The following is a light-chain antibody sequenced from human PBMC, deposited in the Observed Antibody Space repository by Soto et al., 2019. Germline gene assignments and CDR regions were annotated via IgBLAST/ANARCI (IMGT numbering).Light chain of an antibody. CDR3: QQYTNYPWT. CDR2: DVS. V-gene: IGKV1-5*01. Sequence: DIHMTQSPPTLSASVGDRVTITCRASQSISSWLAWYQQRPGKAPNLLIYDVSSLESGVPSRFSGSGSGTEFTLTISSLQPDDFATYYCQQYTNYPWTFDQGTKVDIK. CDR1: QSISSW. J-gene: IGKJ1*01.